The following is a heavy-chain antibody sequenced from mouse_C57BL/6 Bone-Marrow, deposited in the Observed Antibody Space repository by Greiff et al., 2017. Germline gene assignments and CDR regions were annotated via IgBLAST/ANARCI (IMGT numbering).Heavy chain of an antibody. CDR1: GYTFTDYN. J-gene: IGHJ1*03. V-gene: IGHV1-22*01. D-gene: IGHD1-1*01. CDR3: AQSPQYYGSRGYFDV. Sequence: EVQLLQSGPELVKPGASVKMSCKASGYTFTDYNMHWVKQSHGKSLEWIGYINPNNGGTSYNQKFKGKATLTVNKSSSTAYMELRSLTSEDSAVYYCAQSPQYYGSRGYFDVWGTGTTVTVSS. CDR2: INPNNGGT.